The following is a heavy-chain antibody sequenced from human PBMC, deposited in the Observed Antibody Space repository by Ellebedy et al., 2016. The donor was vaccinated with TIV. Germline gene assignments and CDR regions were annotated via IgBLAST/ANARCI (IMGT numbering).Heavy chain of an antibody. V-gene: IGHV3-23*01. D-gene: IGHD3-16*01. J-gene: IGHJ4*02. CDR2: LRGSGGTT. CDR3: AGPGGMVSYDY. Sequence: GGSLRLSCVASGFPFSSYAMAWVRQAPGRGLEWVSGLRGSGGTTYYADSVKGRFTISRDNSKNTLYLQMNSLTVEETAIYYCAGPGGMVSYDYWGQGTRVTVSS. CDR1: GFPFSSYA.